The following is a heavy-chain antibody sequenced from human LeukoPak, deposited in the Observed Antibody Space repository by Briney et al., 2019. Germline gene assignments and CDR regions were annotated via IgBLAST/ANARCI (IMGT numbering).Heavy chain of an antibody. CDR1: GYTFTSYD. CDR2: MNPNSGNT. J-gene: IGHJ6*02. V-gene: IGHV1-8*01. D-gene: IGHD6-25*01. Sequence: GASVKVSCKASGYTFTSYDINWVRQATGQGLEWMGWMNPNSGNTGYAQRFQGRVTMTRNTSISTAYMELSSLRSEDTAVYYCARDSRAESRNYYYYGMDVWGQGTTVTVSS. CDR3: ARDSRAESRNYYYYGMDV.